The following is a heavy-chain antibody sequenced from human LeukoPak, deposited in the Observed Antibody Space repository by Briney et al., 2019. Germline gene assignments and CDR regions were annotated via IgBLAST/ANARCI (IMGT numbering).Heavy chain of an antibody. CDR2: ISGSGGST. D-gene: IGHD6-13*01. V-gene: IGHV3-23*01. Sequence: GGSLRLSCAASGFTFSSYAMSWVRQAPGKGLEWVSAISGSGGSTYYPDSVKGRFTISRDNSKNTLYLQMNSLRAEETAVYYCAKDLSSIAAAGTPLDYWGQGTLVTVSS. J-gene: IGHJ4*02. CDR3: AKDLSSIAAAGTPLDY. CDR1: GFTFSSYA.